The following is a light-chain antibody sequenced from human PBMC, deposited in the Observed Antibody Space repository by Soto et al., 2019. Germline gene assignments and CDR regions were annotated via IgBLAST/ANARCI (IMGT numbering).Light chain of an antibody. J-gene: IGKJ1*01. CDR1: QSISSW. CDR2: KAS. Sequence: DIQMIQSPSTLSASIGDRVTITCRASQSISSWLAWYQQKPGKAPRLLIYKASTLQSGVTSRCSGSASGTEFTLTVSSLQPDDVATYYCQQSRTFGRGTKVEVK. V-gene: IGKV1-5*03. CDR3: QQSRT.